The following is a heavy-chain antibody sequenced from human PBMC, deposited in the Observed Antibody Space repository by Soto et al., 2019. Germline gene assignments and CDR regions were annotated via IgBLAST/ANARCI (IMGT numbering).Heavy chain of an antibody. D-gene: IGHD4-17*01. V-gene: IGHV4-4*07. J-gene: IGHJ6*02. CDR1: GGSISSYY. CDR3: AGSTTYRHYYGMDV. CDR2: IYTSGST. Sequence: QVQLQESGPGLVKPSETLSLTCTVSGGSISSYYWSWIRQPAGKGLEWIGRIYTSGSTNYNPSLKGRVTMSVDTSKDQFPLKLSSVTAADTAVYYCAGSTTYRHYYGMDVWGQGNTVTVSS.